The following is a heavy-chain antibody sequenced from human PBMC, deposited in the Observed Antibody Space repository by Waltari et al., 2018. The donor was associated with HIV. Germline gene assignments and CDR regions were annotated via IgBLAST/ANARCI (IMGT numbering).Heavy chain of an antibody. J-gene: IGHJ4*02. D-gene: IGHD3-10*01. CDR1: GFTFSSYT. V-gene: IGHV3-21*02. Sequence: EVQLVESGGGPVKPGGSLRLSCAAPGFTFSSYTMNWVRQAPGKGLEWVSSISSLGSEVFYADSVKGRFTISRDNDKSSLYLQMTSLRVEDTSLYYCARAGDFDFWGQGILVTVSS. CDR2: ISSLGSEV. CDR3: ARAGDFDF.